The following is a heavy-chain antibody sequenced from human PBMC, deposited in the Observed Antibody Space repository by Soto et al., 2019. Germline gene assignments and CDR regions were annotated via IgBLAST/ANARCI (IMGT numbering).Heavy chain of an antibody. J-gene: IGHJ3*02. CDR2: ISAYNGNT. Sequence: ASVKASSKASGYTFTGYGISWVRQAPEQGLEWMGWISAYNGNTNYAQKLQGRVTMTTDTSTSTAYMELRSLRSDDTAVYYCARDRGVVEGDDAFDIWGQGTMVTVSS. CDR3: ARDRGVVEGDDAFDI. D-gene: IGHD2-15*01. V-gene: IGHV1-18*01. CDR1: GYTFTGYG.